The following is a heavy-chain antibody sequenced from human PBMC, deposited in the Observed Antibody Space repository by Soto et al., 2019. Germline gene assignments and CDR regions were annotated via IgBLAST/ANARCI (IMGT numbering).Heavy chain of an antibody. CDR3: AGYAYDSSGYHSGSLGP. CDR1: GGSISSYY. V-gene: IGHV4-59*01. J-gene: IGHJ5*02. Sequence: SETLSLTCTVSGGSISSYYWSWIRQPPGKGLEWIGYIYYSGSTNYNPSLKSRVTISVDTSKNQFSLKLSSVTAADTAVYYCAGYAYDSSGYHSGSLGPWGQGTLVTVSS. D-gene: IGHD3-22*01. CDR2: IYYSGST.